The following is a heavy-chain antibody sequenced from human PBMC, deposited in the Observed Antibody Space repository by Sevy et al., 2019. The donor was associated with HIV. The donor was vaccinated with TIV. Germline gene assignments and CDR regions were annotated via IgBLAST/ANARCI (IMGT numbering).Heavy chain of an antibody. CDR2: IYYNGHI. CDR3: AGENAWGRGYS. D-gene: IGHD1-26*01. Sequence: LTCTVSGGSITTLYWNWIRQPPGKGLEWIANIYYNGHINYNPSLKCRVTLSLDTSKNQFSLRLSSVTAADTAMYYCAGENAWGRGYSWGQGTLVTVSS. J-gene: IGHJ4*02. CDR1: GGSITTLY. V-gene: IGHV4-59*08.